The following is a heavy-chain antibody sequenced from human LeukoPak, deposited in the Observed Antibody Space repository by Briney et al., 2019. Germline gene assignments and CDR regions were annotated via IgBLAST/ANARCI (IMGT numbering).Heavy chain of an antibody. V-gene: IGHV4-30-4*01. Sequence: PSGTLSLTCTVSGGSISSGDYYWSWIRPPPGKGLEWIGYIYYSGSTYYNPSLKSRVTTSVDTSNNQFSLKLSSVTAADTAVYYCARRAWEQYWFDPWGQGTLVTV. CDR2: IYYSGST. CDR3: ARRAWEQYWFDP. D-gene: IGHD1-26*01. CDR1: GGSISSGDYY. J-gene: IGHJ5*02.